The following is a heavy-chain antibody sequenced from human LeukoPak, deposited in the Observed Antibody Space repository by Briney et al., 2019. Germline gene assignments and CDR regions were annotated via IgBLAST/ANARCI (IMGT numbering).Heavy chain of an antibody. Sequence: GSLRLSCAASGFTFSSYSMSWVRQAPGKGLEWVSAITADGGTTYYADSVKGRFTISRDNSKNTLYLQMNSLRAEDTALYYCAKMSGYFDYWGRGTLVTVSS. CDR3: AKMSGYFDY. CDR2: ITADGGTT. CDR1: GFTFSSYS. J-gene: IGHJ4*02. D-gene: IGHD5/OR15-5a*01. V-gene: IGHV3-23*01.